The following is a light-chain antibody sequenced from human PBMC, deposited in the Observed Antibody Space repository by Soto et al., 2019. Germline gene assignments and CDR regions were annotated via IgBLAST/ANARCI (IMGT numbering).Light chain of an antibody. CDR1: SSDVGGYNY. CDR2: EVS. J-gene: IGLJ1*01. V-gene: IGLV2-14*01. Sequence: QSVLTQPASVTGSPGQLITISCTGTSSDVGGYNYVSWYQQHPGKAPKLMIYEVSNRPSGVSNRFSGSKSGNTASLTISGLQAEDEADYYFSSYTSSSTAHYVFGTGTK. CDR3: SSYTSSSTAHYV.